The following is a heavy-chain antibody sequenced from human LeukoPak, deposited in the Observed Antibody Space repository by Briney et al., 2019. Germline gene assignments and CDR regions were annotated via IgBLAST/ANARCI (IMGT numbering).Heavy chain of an antibody. J-gene: IGHJ6*03. CDR3: ARVYYDFWSGYYSDGYYYMDV. Sequence: ASVKVSCKASGYTFTSYDINWVRQATGQGLEWMGWMNPNSGSTGYAQKFQGRVTMTRNTSISTAYMELSSLRSEDTAVYYCARVYYDFWSGYYSDGYYYMDVWSKGTTVTVSS. CDR1: GYTFTSYD. D-gene: IGHD3-3*01. CDR2: MNPNSGST. V-gene: IGHV1-8*01.